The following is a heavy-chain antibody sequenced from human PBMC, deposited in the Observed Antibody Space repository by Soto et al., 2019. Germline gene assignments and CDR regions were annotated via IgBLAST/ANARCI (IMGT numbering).Heavy chain of an antibody. CDR2: ISGSGGST. CDR3: TKDIDDYLDTGVFDY. CDR1: GFTFSSYA. Sequence: GGSLRLSCAASGFTFSSYAMSWVRQAPGKGLEWVSAISGSGGSTYYADSVKGRFTISRDNSKNTLYLQMNSLRAEDTAVYYCTKDIDDYLDTGVFDYWGQGTLVTVYS. D-gene: IGHD3-9*01. J-gene: IGHJ4*02. V-gene: IGHV3-23*01.